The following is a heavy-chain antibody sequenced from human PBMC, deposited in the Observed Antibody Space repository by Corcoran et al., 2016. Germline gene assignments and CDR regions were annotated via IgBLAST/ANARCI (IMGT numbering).Heavy chain of an antibody. CDR2: IYYTGGST. D-gene: IGHD3-22*01. J-gene: IGHJ3*02. CDR3: ARDPDRRGYRRDDAFDI. Sequence: QLQLQESGPGLLKPSETLSLTCTVSGGSISSTTDYWGWIRQPPGKGLEWIGSIYYTGGSTYYNPSLKSRVTISVDTSKNQFSLKLTSVTAADTAWYYCARDPDRRGYRRDDAFDIWGQGTMVTVSS. CDR1: GGSISSTTDY. V-gene: IGHV4-39*07.